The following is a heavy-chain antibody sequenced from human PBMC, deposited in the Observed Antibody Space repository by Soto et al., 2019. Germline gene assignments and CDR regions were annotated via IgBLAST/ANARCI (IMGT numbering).Heavy chain of an antibody. V-gene: IGHV1-69*02. Sequence: QVQLVQSGAEVKKPGSSVKVSCKASGGTFSSYTISWVRQAPGQGLEWMGRIIPILGIANYAQKFQGRVTITADKSTSKANMELSSLRSEDTAVYYCARGACGGNYYSRSLNLISWGQGTMVTVSS. CDR2: IIPILGIA. CDR3: ARGACGGNYYSRSLNLIS. CDR1: GGTFSSYT. D-gene: IGHD2-21*02. J-gene: IGHJ3*01.